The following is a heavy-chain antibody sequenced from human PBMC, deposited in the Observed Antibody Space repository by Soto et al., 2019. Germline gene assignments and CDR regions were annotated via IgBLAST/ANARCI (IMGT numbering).Heavy chain of an antibody. Sequence: QVQLVESGGGVVQPGRSLRLSCAASGFTFNSYATHWVRQAPGRGLEWVAVISYDGSNKYYADSVKGRFTISRDNSKNTLYLQMNSLRADDTAMYYCASEQLAVLRGVLDYWGQGTLVTVSS. CDR3: ASEQLAVLRGVLDY. J-gene: IGHJ4*02. D-gene: IGHD1-1*01. CDR2: ISYDGSNK. CDR1: GFTFNSYA. V-gene: IGHV3-30-3*01.